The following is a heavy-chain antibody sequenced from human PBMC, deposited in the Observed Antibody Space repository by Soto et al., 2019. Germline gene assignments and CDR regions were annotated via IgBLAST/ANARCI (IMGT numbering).Heavy chain of an antibody. V-gene: IGHV5-51*01. CDR1: GYSFTSYW. CDR3: ARPSYSNSPYYGISV. CDR2: IYPGDSDT. D-gene: IGHD4-4*01. Sequence: PGESLKISCKGSGYSFTSYWIGWVRQMPGKGLEWMGIIYPGDSDTRYSPSFAGQVITSADTSIPPAYLQWSRLTASATALYYCARPSYSNSPYYGISVSVQVTTVPVSS. J-gene: IGHJ6*02.